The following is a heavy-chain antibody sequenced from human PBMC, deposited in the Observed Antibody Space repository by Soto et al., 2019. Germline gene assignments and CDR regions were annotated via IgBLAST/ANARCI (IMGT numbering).Heavy chain of an antibody. Sequence: EVQLLESGGGLVQPGGSLRLSCAASGFTFSSYAMSWVRQAPGKGLEWVSAISGSGGSTYYADSVKGRFTISRDNSKNTLYLQMNSRRAEDTAVYYCAKGSRLIFPYYYGMDVWGQGTTVTVSS. CDR3: AKGSRLIFPYYYGMDV. J-gene: IGHJ6*02. CDR2: ISGSGGST. D-gene: IGHD5-12*01. CDR1: GFTFSSYA. V-gene: IGHV3-23*01.